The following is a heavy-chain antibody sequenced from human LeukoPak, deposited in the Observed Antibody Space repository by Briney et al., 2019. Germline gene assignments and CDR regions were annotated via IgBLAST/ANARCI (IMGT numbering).Heavy chain of an antibody. Sequence: PGGSLRLSCEASGFTFSSYAMSWVRQAPGKGLEWVTALVAGGGSTYYADSVKGRFTTSRDNSKNTLYLQMNGLRAEDTAVYYCAKDASYYYYYMDVWGNGTTVTVS. CDR1: GFTFSSYA. J-gene: IGHJ6*03. CDR3: AKDASYYYYYMDV. V-gene: IGHV3-23*01. CDR2: LVAGGGST.